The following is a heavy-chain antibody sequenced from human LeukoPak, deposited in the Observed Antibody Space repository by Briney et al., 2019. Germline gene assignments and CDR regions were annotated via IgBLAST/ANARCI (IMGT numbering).Heavy chain of an antibody. CDR1: GYTFTSYG. Sequence: GASVKVSCKASGYTFTSYGISWVRQAPGQGLEWMGWISAYNGNTNYAQKLQGRVTMTTDTSTSTAYMELRSLRSDDTAVYYCARDLVPRLITGTTGDLGYWGQGTLVTVSS. D-gene: IGHD1-20*01. CDR3: ARDLVPRLITGTTGDLGY. J-gene: IGHJ4*02. CDR2: ISAYNGNT. V-gene: IGHV1-18*01.